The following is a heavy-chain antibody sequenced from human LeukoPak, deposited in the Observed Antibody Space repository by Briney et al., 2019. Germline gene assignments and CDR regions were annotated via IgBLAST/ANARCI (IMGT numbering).Heavy chain of an antibody. V-gene: IGHV3-48*03. CDR2: ISSSGSTI. Sequence: PGGSLRLSCAASGFTFSSYEMNWVRQAPGKGLEWVSYISSSGSTIYYADSVKGRFTISRDNAKNSLYLQMNSLRAEDTAVYYCARDGDSGYYFDYWGQGTLVTVSS. CDR3: ARDGDSGYYFDY. CDR1: GFTFSSYE. D-gene: IGHD5-12*01. J-gene: IGHJ4*02.